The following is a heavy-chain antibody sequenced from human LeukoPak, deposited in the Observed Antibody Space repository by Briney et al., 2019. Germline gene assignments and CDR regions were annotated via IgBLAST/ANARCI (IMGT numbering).Heavy chain of an antibody. J-gene: IGHJ4*02. D-gene: IGHD3-16*01. CDR3: AKDRIMITFGGVKGRYFDY. CDR1: GLTFSSYA. V-gene: IGHV3-23*01. Sequence: GGSLRLSCAASGLTFSSYAMSWVRQAPGKGLEWVSAISGSGGSTYYADSVKGRFTISRDNSKNTLYLQMNSLRAEDTAVYYCAKDRIMITFGGVKGRYFDYWGQGTLVTVSS. CDR2: ISGSGGST.